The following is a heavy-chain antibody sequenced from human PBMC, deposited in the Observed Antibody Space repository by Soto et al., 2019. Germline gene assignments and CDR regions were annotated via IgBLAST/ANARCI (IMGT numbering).Heavy chain of an antibody. V-gene: IGHV3-64D*08. Sequence: WGSLRLSCSASGFTFGSYAFHWVRQAPGKGLEYVSAINHNGVSRYYADSVKGRFTISRDDSKSTLYLQMSSLRDEDMAVYYCVKDRSFTIFGVVILDYWGQGTRVSVSSGKDPTSYSSGWNNWFDPWGQGTLVTVSS. CDR2: INHNGVSR. CDR3: VKDRSFTIFGVVILDYWGQGTRVSVSSGKDPTSYSSGWNNWFDP. J-gene: IGHJ5*02. D-gene: IGHD3-3*01. CDR1: GFTFGSYA.